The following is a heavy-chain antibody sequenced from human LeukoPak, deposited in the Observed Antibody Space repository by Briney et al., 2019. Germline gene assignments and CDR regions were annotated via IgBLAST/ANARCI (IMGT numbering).Heavy chain of an antibody. CDR2: ISSSSSYT. V-gene: IGHV3-11*03. Sequence: PGGSLRLSCAASGFXFSDYYISWIRQAPGKGLEWVSYISSSSSYTNYADSVKGRFTISRDNAKNSLYLQMNSLRAEDTAVYLCARCGTPKNYYYYGMDVWGQGTTVTVS. D-gene: IGHD1-26*01. CDR3: ARCGTPKNYYYYGMDV. CDR1: GFXFSDYY. J-gene: IGHJ6*02.